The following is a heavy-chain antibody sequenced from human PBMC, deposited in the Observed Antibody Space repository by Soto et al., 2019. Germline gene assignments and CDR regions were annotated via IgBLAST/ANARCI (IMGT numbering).Heavy chain of an antibody. Sequence: QVQLVQSGAEVKKPGSSVKVSCKASRGTFSSYAISWVRQAPGRGLGWMGGIIPIFGTANYAQKFQGRVTITADESTSTAYRELSSVRPEDTAVYYCARDFDASNYWFDPWGQGTLVTVSS. D-gene: IGHD2-2*01. CDR3: ARDFDASNYWFDP. CDR2: IIPIFGTA. V-gene: IGHV1-69*12. J-gene: IGHJ5*02. CDR1: RGTFSSYA.